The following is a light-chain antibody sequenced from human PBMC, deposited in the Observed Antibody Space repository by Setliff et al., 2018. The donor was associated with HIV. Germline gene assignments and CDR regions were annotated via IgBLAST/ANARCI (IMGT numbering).Light chain of an antibody. CDR1: SSDVGGYNY. Sequence: QSALAQPASVSGSPGQSITISCTGTSSDVGGYNYVSWYQQYPGKAPKLMIYEVNNRPSGVSNRFSGSKSGNTASLTISGLQAEDEADYYCTSYASNSTLYVFGTGTKVTVL. CDR3: TSYASNSTLYV. CDR2: EVN. J-gene: IGLJ1*01. V-gene: IGLV2-14*01.